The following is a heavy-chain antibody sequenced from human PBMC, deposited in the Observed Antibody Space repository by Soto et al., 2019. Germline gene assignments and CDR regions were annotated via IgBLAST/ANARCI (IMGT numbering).Heavy chain of an antibody. CDR2: IVPLYHSP. D-gene: IGHD2-2*02. J-gene: IGHJ3*02. CDR1: GIDANTFA. CDR3: ATYLNTQQAFNI. V-gene: IGHV1-69*01. Sequence: VQLVQSGVEVKRPGSSVKVSCKASGIDANTFAISWVRQAPGQGLEWMGGIVPLYHSPMYAQKFQDRITMTADESPTTVYMELSTLRSEDTALYYCATYLNTQQAFNIWGQGTMVAVT.